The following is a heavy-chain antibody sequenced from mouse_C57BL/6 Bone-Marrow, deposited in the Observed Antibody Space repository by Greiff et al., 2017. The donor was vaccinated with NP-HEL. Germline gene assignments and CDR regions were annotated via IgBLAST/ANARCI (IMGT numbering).Heavy chain of an antibody. D-gene: IGHD4-1*01. CDR2: IWSGGST. CDR1: GFSLTSYG. V-gene: IGHV2-2*01. Sequence: QVQLQQSGPGLVQPSQSLSITCTVSGFSLTSYGVHWVRQSPGKGLEWLGVIWSGGSTDCNAAFISRLSISKDNSKSQVFFKMNSLQADDTAIYYCARNPGKGFAYWGQGTLVTVSA. CDR3: ARNPGKGFAY. J-gene: IGHJ3*01.